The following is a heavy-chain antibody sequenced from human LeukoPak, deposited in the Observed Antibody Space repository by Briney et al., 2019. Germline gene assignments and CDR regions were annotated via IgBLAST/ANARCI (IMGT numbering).Heavy chain of an antibody. J-gene: IGHJ4*02. V-gene: IGHV3-66*01. CDR3: AKDLQGGNNYGSIFGYFDY. CDR2: IYSGGST. CDR1: GFTVSSNY. Sequence: PGGSLRLSCAASGFTVSSNYMSWVRQAPGKGLEWVSVIYSGGSTYYADSVKGRFTISRDNSKNTLYLQMNSLRAEDTAVYYCAKDLQGGNNYGSIFGYFDYWGQGALVTVSS. D-gene: IGHD5-18*01.